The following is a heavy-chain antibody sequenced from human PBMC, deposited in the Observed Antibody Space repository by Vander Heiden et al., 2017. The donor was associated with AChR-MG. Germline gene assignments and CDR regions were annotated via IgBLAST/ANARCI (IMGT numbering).Heavy chain of an antibody. V-gene: IGHV4-59*01. CDR3: ARDYNWNYSFWFDP. Sequence: QVQLQESGPGLVKPSATLSLPCTVSGGSISSYYWSWIRQPPGKGLEWIGYIYYSGSTNYNPSLKSRVTISVDTSKNQFSLKLSSVTAADTAVYYCARDYNWNYSFWFDPWGQGTLVTVSS. J-gene: IGHJ5*02. CDR2: IYYSGST. CDR1: GGSISSYY. D-gene: IGHD1-7*01.